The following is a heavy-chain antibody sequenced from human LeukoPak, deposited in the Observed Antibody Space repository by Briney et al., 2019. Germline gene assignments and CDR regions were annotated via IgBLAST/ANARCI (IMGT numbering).Heavy chain of an antibody. CDR2: INHSGST. CDR1: GGSFSGYY. CDR3: ARPRGYSSGWEPHFDY. J-gene: IGHJ4*02. Sequence: PSETLSLTCAVYGGSFSGYYWSWIRQPPGKGLEWIGEINHSGSTNYNPSLKSRVTISVDTSRNQFSLKLSSVTAADTAVYYCARPRGYSSGWEPHFDYWGQGTLVTVSS. V-gene: IGHV4-34*01. D-gene: IGHD6-19*01.